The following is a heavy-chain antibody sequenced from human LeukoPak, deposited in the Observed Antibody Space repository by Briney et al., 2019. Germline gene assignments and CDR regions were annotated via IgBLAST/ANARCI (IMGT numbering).Heavy chain of an antibody. Sequence: ASVKVSCKASGYTFTGYYMHWVRQAPGQGLEWMGWINPNSGGTNYAQKFQGRVTMTRDTSISTAYMELSRLRSDDTAVYYCARVEPRGIALAGPVFDYWGQGTLVTVSS. V-gene: IGHV1-2*02. J-gene: IGHJ4*02. CDR1: GYTFTGYY. CDR2: INPNSGGT. CDR3: ARVEPRGIALAGPVFDY. D-gene: IGHD6-19*01.